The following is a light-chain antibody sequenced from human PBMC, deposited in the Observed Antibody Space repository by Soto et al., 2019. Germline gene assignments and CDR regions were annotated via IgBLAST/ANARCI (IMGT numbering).Light chain of an antibody. CDR2: GAS. CDR3: QQYNNWFSIT. J-gene: IGKJ5*01. Sequence: EIVMTQSPATLSVSAGERATLSCRASQSVSGNLAWYQQKPGQAPRLLIYGASTRANGIPARFSGSGSGTEFTLTISSLQSEDFAVYYCQQYNNWFSITFGQGTRLEIK. V-gene: IGKV3-15*01. CDR1: QSVSGN.